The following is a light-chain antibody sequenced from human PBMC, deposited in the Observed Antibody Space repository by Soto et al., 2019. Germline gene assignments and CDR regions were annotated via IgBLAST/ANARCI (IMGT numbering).Light chain of an antibody. CDR1: QTVSIN. J-gene: IGKJ1*01. CDR3: QQYDNWPPEGS. Sequence: EIVLTQSPATLSVSPGERATLSCRASQTVSINLAWYQQKPGQAPRLLIYGGSTRAIGIPARFSGSGSGTEFTLTISSLQSEDFAVYYCQQYDNWPPEGSFGQGTKVEVK. V-gene: IGKV3-15*01. CDR2: GGS.